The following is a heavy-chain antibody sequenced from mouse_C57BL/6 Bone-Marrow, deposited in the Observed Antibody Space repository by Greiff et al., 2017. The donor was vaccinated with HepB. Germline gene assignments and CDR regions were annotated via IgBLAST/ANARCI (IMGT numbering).Heavy chain of an antibody. V-gene: IGHV1-42*01. D-gene: IGHD4-1*01. Sequence: EVKLQESGPELVKPGASVKISCKASGSSFTGYYMNWVKQSPEKSLEWIGEINPSTGGTTYNQKFKAKATLTVDKSSSTAYMQLKSLTSEDSAVYYCARPWDYAMDYWGQGTSVTVSS. CDR1: GSSFTGYY. CDR3: ARPWDYAMDY. CDR2: INPSTGGT. J-gene: IGHJ4*01.